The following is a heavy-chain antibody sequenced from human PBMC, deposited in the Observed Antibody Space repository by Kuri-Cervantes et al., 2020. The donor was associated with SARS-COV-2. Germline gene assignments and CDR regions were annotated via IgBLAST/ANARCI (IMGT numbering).Heavy chain of an antibody. CDR1: GGSISSPNYY. D-gene: IGHD3-22*01. J-gene: IGHJ4*02. V-gene: IGHV4-39*01. CDR2: IHYSGST. CDR3: ARHFGYSYDSGGPGSYYFDY. Sequence: SETLSLTCTVSGGSISSPNYYWGWIRQPPGKGLEWIGSIHYSGSTHYSPSLKSRVTISVDTSKNQFSLKLNSVTAADTAVYYCARHFGYSYDSGGPGSYYFDYWGQGTLVTVSS.